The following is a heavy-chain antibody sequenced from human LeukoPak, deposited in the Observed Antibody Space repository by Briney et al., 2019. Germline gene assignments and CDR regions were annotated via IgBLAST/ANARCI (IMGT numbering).Heavy chain of an antibody. J-gene: IGHJ3*02. CDR2: MNPNSGNT. D-gene: IGHD3-10*02. Sequence: ASVKVSCKASGYTFTSYFMHWVRQATGQGLEWMGWMNPNSGNTGYAQKFQGRVTMTRNTSISTAYMELSSLRSEDTAVYYCARYRITMFDGFDIWGQGTMVTVSS. CDR1: GYTFTSYF. V-gene: IGHV1-8*01. CDR3: ARYRITMFDGFDI.